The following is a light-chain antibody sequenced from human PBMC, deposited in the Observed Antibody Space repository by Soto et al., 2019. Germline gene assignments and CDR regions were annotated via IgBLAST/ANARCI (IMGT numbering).Light chain of an antibody. Sequence: IQLTQSPSSLSASVGDRVTITCRASQGISSYLAWYQQKPGKAPKLLIYAASTLQSAVPSRFSGSGSGTDFTLTISSLQPEDFATYYCQQLNSYRTFGQGTKVEIK. V-gene: IGKV1-9*01. CDR2: AAS. CDR3: QQLNSYRT. J-gene: IGKJ1*01. CDR1: QGISSY.